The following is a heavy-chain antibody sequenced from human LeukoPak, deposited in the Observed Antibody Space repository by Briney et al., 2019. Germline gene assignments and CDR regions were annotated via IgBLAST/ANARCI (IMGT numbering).Heavy chain of an antibody. CDR1: GYSFTGYY. Sequence: ASVKVSCKASGYSFTGYYVYWVRQAPGQGLEWVGWINPDSGATKYAENFQGRVTMTSDTSISTAYMELISLTSDDTAVYYCARRNFWRKSSFDYWGQGTLVIVSS. D-gene: IGHD3-3*01. V-gene: IGHV1-2*02. J-gene: IGHJ4*02. CDR2: INPDSGAT. CDR3: ARRNFWRKSSFDY.